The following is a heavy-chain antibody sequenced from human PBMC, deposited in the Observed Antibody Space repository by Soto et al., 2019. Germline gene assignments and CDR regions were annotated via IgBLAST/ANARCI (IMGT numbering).Heavy chain of an antibody. J-gene: IGHJ6*02. D-gene: IGHD2-2*01. V-gene: IGHV3-53*01. Sequence: GGSLRLSCAPSGFTVSSHYRSWVRQAPGKGLEWVSVINSGGSTYYADSVKGRFTISRDHSRNTLYLQMNSLRVEDTAVYYCAGEVFCSSSSCQVRYGMDVWGQGTTVTVSS. CDR1: GFTVSSHY. CDR3: AGEVFCSSSSCQVRYGMDV. CDR2: INSGGST.